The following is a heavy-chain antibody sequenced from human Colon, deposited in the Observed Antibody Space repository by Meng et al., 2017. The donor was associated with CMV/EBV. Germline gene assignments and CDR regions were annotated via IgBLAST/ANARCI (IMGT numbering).Heavy chain of an antibody. CDR2: ISYDGSNK. D-gene: IGHD1-7*01. Sequence: GESLKISCAASGFTFSSYAMHWVRQAPGKGLGWVAVISYDGSNKDYADSGKGRFTISRDNSKNTLYLEMNSLRAEETVVYYCARDPVRGGWNYGFYGMDVWGQGTTVTVSS. V-gene: IGHV3-30*04. CDR3: ARDPVRGGWNYGFYGMDV. J-gene: IGHJ6*02. CDR1: GFTFSSYA.